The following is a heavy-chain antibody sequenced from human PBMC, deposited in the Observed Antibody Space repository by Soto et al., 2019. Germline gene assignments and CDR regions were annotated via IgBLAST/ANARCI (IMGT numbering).Heavy chain of an antibody. D-gene: IGHD2-15*01. CDR2: ISYDGSDK. CDR3: AKGVVVGTTYFQH. J-gene: IGHJ1*01. V-gene: IGHV3-30*18. CDR1: GFTFSSYG. Sequence: QVQLVESGGGVVQPGRSLRLSCAASGFTFSSYGMHWVRQAPGKGLEWVAVISYDGSDKYYADSVKGRFTISRDNSNNTRYLQMDSLRAEDTGVYYCAKGVVVGTTYFQHWGQGTLVTVSS.